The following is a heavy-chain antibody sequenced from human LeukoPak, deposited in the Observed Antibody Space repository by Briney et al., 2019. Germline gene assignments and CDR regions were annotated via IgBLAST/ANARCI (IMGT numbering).Heavy chain of an antibody. V-gene: IGHV4-59*12. CDR2: IYHSGST. Sequence: SETLSLTCIVSGGSIRSYYWSWIRQPPGKGLEWIGYIYHSGSTYYNPSLKSRVTISVDRSKNQFSLKLSSVTAADTAVYYCARVRGYANFDYWGQGTLVTVSS. CDR3: ARVRGYANFDY. D-gene: IGHD2-15*01. CDR1: GGSIRSYY. J-gene: IGHJ4*02.